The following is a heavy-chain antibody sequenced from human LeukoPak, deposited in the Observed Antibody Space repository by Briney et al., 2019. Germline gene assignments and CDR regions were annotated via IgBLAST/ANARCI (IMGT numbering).Heavy chain of an antibody. CDR2: INHSGST. V-gene: IGHV4-34*01. J-gene: IGHJ4*02. CDR3: ARGNLFGFDY. Sequence: PSETLSLTCAVYGGSFSGYYWSWIRQPPGKGLEWIGEINHSGSTNYNPSLKSRVTISVDTSKNQFSLKLSSVTAADTAVYYCARGNLFGFDYWGQGTLVTVSS. D-gene: IGHD3-3*01. CDR1: GGSFSGYY.